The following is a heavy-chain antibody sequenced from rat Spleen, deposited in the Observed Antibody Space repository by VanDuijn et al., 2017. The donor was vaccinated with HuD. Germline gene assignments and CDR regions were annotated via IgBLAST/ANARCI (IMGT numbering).Heavy chain of an antibody. Sequence: EVKLVESGGDLVQPGRSLKLSCAASGFTFSNYYMAWVRQAPTKGLEWVATISYDGSSTYYRDSVKGRFTISRDNARSILYLQMDSLGSEDTATYYCATQGITAPHFDYWGQGVMVTVSS. CDR3: ATQGITAPHFDY. J-gene: IGHJ2*01. CDR2: ISYDGSST. V-gene: IGHV5-29*01. D-gene: IGHD1-4*01. CDR1: GFTFSNYY.